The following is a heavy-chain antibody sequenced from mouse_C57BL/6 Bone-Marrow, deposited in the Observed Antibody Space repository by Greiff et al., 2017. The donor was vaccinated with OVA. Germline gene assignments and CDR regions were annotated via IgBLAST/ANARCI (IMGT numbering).Heavy chain of an antibody. Sequence: QVQLQQPGAELVMPGASVKLSCKASGYTFTSYWMHWVKQRPGQGLEWIGEIDPSDSYTNYNQKFKGKSTLTVDKSSSTAYMQLSSLTSEDSAVYYCLIITTVVAKRYYYAMDYWGQGTSVTVSS. V-gene: IGHV1-69*01. CDR1: GYTFTSYW. D-gene: IGHD1-1*01. J-gene: IGHJ4*01. CDR2: IDPSDSYT. CDR3: LIITTVVAKRYYYAMDY.